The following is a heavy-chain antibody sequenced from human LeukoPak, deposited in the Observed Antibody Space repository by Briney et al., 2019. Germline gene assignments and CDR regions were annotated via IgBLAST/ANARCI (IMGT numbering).Heavy chain of an antibody. CDR3: ARHYGP. J-gene: IGHJ5*02. CDR1: GFTFSSYA. D-gene: IGHD3-10*01. V-gene: IGHV4-39*01. CDR2: IYDSGST. Sequence: GALRLSCAASGFTFSSYAMGWIRQPPGKGLEWIGSIYDSGSTYYNPSLKSRVPISVDTSKNQFSLRLISVTAADTAVYYCARHYGPGGQGTLVTVSS.